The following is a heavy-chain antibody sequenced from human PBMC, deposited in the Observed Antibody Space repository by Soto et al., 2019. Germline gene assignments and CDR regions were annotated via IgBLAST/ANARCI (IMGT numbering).Heavy chain of an antibody. CDR2: IYWDNDR. D-gene: IGHD2-21*01. V-gene: IGHV2-5*02. CDR3: AHRFPYSSYWDVGWFET. J-gene: IGHJ5*02. Sequence: QITLKESGPTLVEPTQTLTLTCSFSGFSLSSSGVGVGWLRQAPGKALECIGIIYWDNDRRYNPSLKKRLTLTKDTSKNQLILTMTYMEPVDTADYYCAHRFPYSSYWDVGWFETWGQGTLVTDS. CDR1: GFSLSSSGVG.